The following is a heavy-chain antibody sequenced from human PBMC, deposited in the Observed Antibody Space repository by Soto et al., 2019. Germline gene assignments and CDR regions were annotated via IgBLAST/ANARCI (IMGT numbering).Heavy chain of an antibody. CDR1: GGSISSTDYY. V-gene: IGHV4-30-4*01. Sequence: PAETLSLTGTVSGGSISSTDYYWSWIRQPPGKGLEWIGYIYYGGSTYYNPSLKSRVTISLDTSKNQFSLKLSSVTDADTAMYYCARSDYDSSAYFGQTGTFEYWGQGTLVTVSS. CDR3: ARSDYDSSAYFGQTGTFEY. J-gene: IGHJ4*02. D-gene: IGHD3-22*01. CDR2: IYYGGST.